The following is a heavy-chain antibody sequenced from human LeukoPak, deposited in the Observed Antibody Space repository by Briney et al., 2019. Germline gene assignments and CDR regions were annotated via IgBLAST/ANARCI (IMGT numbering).Heavy chain of an antibody. J-gene: IGHJ4*02. CDR1: GFTFSNYA. Sequence: GGSLRLSCAASGFTFSNYAMSWVRQAPGKGLEWVAFIRYDGSNKYYADSVKGRFTISRDNSKNTLYLQMNSLRAEDTAVYYCANADFHSSGWLIIDYWGQGTLVTVSS. V-gene: IGHV3-30*02. CDR2: IRYDGSNK. CDR3: ANADFHSSGWLIIDY. D-gene: IGHD6-19*01.